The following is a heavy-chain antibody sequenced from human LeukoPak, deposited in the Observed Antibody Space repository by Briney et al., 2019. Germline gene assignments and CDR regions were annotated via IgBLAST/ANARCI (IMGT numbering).Heavy chain of an antibody. J-gene: IGHJ3*02. D-gene: IGHD6-19*01. Sequence: GGSLRLSCAASGFTFSSYSMHWVRQAPGKGLEYVSAISGDGGSTYYGNSVKARFTVSRGNSKNTLYLQMGSLRAEDMAVYYCARQVAVADEAFDIWGQGTMVTVSS. CDR2: ISGDGGST. CDR1: GFTFSSYS. CDR3: ARQVAVADEAFDI. V-gene: IGHV3-64*01.